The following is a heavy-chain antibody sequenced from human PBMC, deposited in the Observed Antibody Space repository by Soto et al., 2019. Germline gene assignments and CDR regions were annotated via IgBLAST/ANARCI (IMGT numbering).Heavy chain of an antibody. Sequence: GGSLRLSCAASGFTFSSYAMSWVRQAPGKGLEWVSAISGRGDSTYYTDSVKGRFTISRDNSKNTLYLQMNSLRAEDTAVYYCAKDREDYFDYWGQGTMVTVYS. J-gene: IGHJ4*02. V-gene: IGHV3-23*01. CDR1: GFTFSSYA. CDR3: AKDREDYFDY. CDR2: ISGRGDST.